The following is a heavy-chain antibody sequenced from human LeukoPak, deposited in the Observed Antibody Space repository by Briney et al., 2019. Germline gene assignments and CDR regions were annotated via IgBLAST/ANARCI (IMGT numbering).Heavy chain of an antibody. Sequence: GGSLRLSCAASGFTFDDYAMHWVRQAPGKGLEWVSGISWNSGHKGYADSVKGRITISRDNAKNSLYLQMNTLRAEDTAVYFCVRNEGLLTMAGFWISAFDLWGQGTVVTVSS. CDR3: VRNEGLLTMAGFWISAFDL. J-gene: IGHJ3*01. CDR2: ISWNSGHK. CDR1: GFTFDDYA. D-gene: IGHD3-3*01. V-gene: IGHV3-9*01.